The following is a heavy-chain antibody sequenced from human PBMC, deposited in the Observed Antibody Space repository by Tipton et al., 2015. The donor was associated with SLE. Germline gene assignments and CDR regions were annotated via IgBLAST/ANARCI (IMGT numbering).Heavy chain of an antibody. CDR3: ARAVILGATTFDY. V-gene: IGHV3-21*01. CDR1: GFTFSSYN. J-gene: IGHJ4*02. CDR2: ISSGSGYT. D-gene: IGHD1-26*01. Sequence: SLRLSCAASGFTFSSYNMNWVRQTPGRGLEWVSSISSGSGYTYYAESVKGRFTISRDNAKNSLYLQMNSLRAEDTGVYYCARAVILGATTFDYWGQGTLVTVSS.